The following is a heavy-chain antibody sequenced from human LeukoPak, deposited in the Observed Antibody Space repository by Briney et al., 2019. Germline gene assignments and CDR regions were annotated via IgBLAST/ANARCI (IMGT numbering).Heavy chain of an antibody. Sequence: GGSLRLSCAISGFTFKLYWMHWVRQAPGKGPVWVSRINDDGSDTTYADSVKGRFTISRDDAKNMLFLQMNSLRAEDTAVYYCVRGGPSTWSWGQGTLVTVSS. CDR3: VRGGPSTWS. CDR2: INDDGSDT. D-gene: IGHD2-15*01. J-gene: IGHJ5*02. V-gene: IGHV3-74*01. CDR1: GFTFKLYW.